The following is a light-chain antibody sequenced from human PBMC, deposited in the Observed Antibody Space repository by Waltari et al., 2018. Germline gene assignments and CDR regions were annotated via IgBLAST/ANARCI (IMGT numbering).Light chain of an antibody. J-gene: IGKJ3*01. CDR1: QNISTH. CDR3: QQYNTGPS. Sequence: EIVMTQSPATLSVSPGERATLSCRARQNISTHLVWYQHYPVQAPRLLIYAASTRATGTPARFSGHGSGTEFTLTISSLQSEDFALYYCQQYNTGPSFGPGTKVDIK. CDR2: AAS. V-gene: IGKV3-15*01.